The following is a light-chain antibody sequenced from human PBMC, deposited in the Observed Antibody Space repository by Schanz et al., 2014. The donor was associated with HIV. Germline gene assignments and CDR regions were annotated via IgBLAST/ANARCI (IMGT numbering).Light chain of an antibody. J-gene: IGLJ3*02. CDR1: SSNIGAGYD. CDR2: GNS. Sequence: QSVLTQPPSVSGAPGQRVTISCTGSSSNIGAGYDVHWYQHLPETAPKLLIYGNSNRPSGVPDRFSGSKSDTSASLAITGLQADDEAHYYCQSYDSSLSSVVFGGGTKLTVL. CDR3: QSYDSSLSSVV. V-gene: IGLV1-40*01.